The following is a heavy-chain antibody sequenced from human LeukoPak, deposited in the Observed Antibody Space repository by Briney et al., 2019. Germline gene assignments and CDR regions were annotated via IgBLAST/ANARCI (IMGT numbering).Heavy chain of an antibody. CDR3: GSFLGFGYGWDY. J-gene: IGHJ4*02. CDR1: RYTFTGYY. D-gene: IGHD5-18*01. V-gene: IGHV1-2*02. CDR2: IYPNSGGT. Sequence: AAVKVSCKDSRYTFTGYYMHWVRQAPGQGLEGMGWIYPNSGGTNYAQKLQGRVTMTKDTSISTAYMELSRLRSDDTAVYYCGSFLGFGYGWDYWSQGTLVTVSS.